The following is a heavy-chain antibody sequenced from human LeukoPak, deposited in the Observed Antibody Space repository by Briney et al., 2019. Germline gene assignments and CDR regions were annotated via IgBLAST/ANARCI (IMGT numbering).Heavy chain of an antibody. CDR2: IYYRSKWYS. CDR3: TGGGLVRGSLHWFDP. V-gene: IGHV6-1*01. J-gene: IGHJ5*02. D-gene: IGHD3-10*01. Sequence: ESGPALVKPSQTLSLTCAISGDSVSGGSAGWNWIRQSPSRGLEWLGRIYYRSKWYSDYALSVKSRITINPDTSRNQFSLQLNSVTHDDTAVYYCTGGGLVRGSLHWFDPWGQGTLVTVSS. CDR1: GDSVSGGSAG.